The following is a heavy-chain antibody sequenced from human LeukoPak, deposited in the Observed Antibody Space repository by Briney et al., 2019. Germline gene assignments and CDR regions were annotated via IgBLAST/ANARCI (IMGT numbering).Heavy chain of an antibody. Sequence: PGGSLRLSCAASGFTFSTFAMSWVRQAPGEGLEWVSGISGSGGVTHYADSVKGRFTISRDNSKNTLYLQMNSLRAEDMAIYYCAKNDRGRSGWLDYWGQGTLVTVSS. CDR1: GFTFSTFA. V-gene: IGHV3-23*01. D-gene: IGHD6-25*01. CDR2: ISGSGGVT. J-gene: IGHJ4*02. CDR3: AKNDRGRSGWLDY.